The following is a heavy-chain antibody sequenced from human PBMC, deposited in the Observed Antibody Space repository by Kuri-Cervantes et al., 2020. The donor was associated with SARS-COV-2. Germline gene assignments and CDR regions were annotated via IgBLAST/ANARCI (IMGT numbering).Heavy chain of an antibody. CDR1: GYTFTGYY. V-gene: IGHV1-2*02. D-gene: IGHD3-3*01. CDR3: ARVNLNYDFWSGYLH. J-gene: IGHJ1*01. CDR2: INPNSGGT. Sequence: ASVKVSCKASGYTFTGYYMHWVRQAPGQGLEWMEWINPNSGGTNYAQKFQGRVTMTRDTSISTAYMELSRLRSDDTAVYYCARVNLNYDFWSGYLHWGQGTLVTVSS.